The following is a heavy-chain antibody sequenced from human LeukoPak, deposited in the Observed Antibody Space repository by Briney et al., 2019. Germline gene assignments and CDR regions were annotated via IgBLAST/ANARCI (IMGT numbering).Heavy chain of an antibody. Sequence: ASVKVSCKASGYSFNSQGMNWVRQAPGQGLEWMGWINTDSGNPTYAQGFTGRFVFSLDSSVSAAYLQISNLMPEDTAKYYCAREILRFDIWGQGTMVIVSS. CDR1: GYSFNSQG. CDR3: AREILRFDI. CDR2: INTDSGNP. V-gene: IGHV7-4-1*02. J-gene: IGHJ3*02.